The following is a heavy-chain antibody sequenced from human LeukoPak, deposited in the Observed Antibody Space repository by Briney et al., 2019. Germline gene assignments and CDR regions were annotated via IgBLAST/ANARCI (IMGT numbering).Heavy chain of an antibody. V-gene: IGHV3-21*01. D-gene: IGHD6-13*01. Sequence: GGSLRLSCAASGFTFSNFAMTWVRQAPGKGLEWVSSIVGSSSTYYADSLKGRFTISRDNAKNSLYLQMNSLRAEDAAVYYCARIGAGSSRDYWGQGTLVTVSS. CDR1: GFTFSNFA. CDR2: IVGSSST. CDR3: ARIGAGSSRDY. J-gene: IGHJ4*02.